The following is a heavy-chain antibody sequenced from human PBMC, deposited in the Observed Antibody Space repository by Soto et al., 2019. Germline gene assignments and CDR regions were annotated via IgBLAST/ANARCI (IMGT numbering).Heavy chain of an antibody. V-gene: IGHV3-21*06. Sequence: EVQLVESGGGLVKPGGSLRLSCAASGFTFSSYSMNWVRQAPGKGLEWVSSISSSSSYIYYADSVKGRFTISRDNAKNSQYLQMNRLRAEDTAVYYWARDLADCTKGVCPNYWGQVSLVTV. CDR1: GFTFSSYS. CDR3: ARDLADCTKGVCPNY. D-gene: IGHD2-8*01. CDR2: ISSSSSYI. J-gene: IGHJ4*02.